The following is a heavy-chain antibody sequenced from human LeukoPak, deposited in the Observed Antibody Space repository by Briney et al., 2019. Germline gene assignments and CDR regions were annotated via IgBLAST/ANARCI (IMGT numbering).Heavy chain of an antibody. V-gene: IGHV3-66*02. Sequence: PGGSLRLSCAASGFTVSSDYMSWVRQAPGKGLEWVSIIYSGGVTYYADSVKGRFTISRDNSKNTLYLQMNGLRAEDTAVYYCARDRYSTIFGGWGQGTLVTVSS. CDR2: IYSGGVT. CDR1: GFTVSSDY. J-gene: IGHJ4*02. CDR3: ARDRYSTIFGG. D-gene: IGHD3-3*01.